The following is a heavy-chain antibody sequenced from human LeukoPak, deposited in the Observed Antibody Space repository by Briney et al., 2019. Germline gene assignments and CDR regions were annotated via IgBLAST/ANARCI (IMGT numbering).Heavy chain of an antibody. CDR1: GTSISSYY. J-gene: IGHJ4*02. D-gene: IGHD3-22*01. V-gene: IGHV4-59*01. CDR2: IYYTGST. CDR3: ARARLDSSGRFDY. Sequence: PSETLSLTCTAPGTSISSYYWSWIRQPPGKGLDWIGYIYYTGSTNYNPSLKSRVTISVDTSKNQFSLRLSSVTAADTAVYYCARARLDSSGRFDYWGQGTLVTVSS.